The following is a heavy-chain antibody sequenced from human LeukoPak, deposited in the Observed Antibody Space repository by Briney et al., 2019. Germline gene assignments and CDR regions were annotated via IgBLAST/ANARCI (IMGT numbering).Heavy chain of an antibody. D-gene: IGHD3-9*01. V-gene: IGHV3-23*01. Sequence: GGSLRLSCAASKFTFSTSAMSWVRQAPGKGREWVSAISGSGANTYYVDSVKGRFTISRDNSKNTLYLEMSSLRSDDTAVYYCAKESQTYYDIMTGYPNYYFDYWGQGTLVTVSS. J-gene: IGHJ4*02. CDR1: KFTFSTSA. CDR3: AKESQTYYDIMTGYPNYYFDY. CDR2: ISGSGANT.